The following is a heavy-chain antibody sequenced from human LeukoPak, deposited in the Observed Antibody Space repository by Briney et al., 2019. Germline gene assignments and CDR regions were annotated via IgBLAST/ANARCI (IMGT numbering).Heavy chain of an antibody. CDR3: ARRGSGYSPAGWFDP. D-gene: IGHD6-13*01. CDR1: GGSISSSSYY. V-gene: IGHV4-39*01. CDR2: IYYSGST. J-gene: IGHJ5*02. Sequence: SETLSLTCTVSGGSISSSSYYWGWIRQPPGKGLEWIGSIYYSGSTYYNPSLKSRVTISVDTSKNQFSLKLSSVTAADTAVYCCARRGSGYSPAGWFDPWGQGTLVTVSS.